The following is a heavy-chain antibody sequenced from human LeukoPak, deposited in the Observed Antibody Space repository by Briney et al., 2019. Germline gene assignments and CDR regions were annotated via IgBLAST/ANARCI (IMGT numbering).Heavy chain of an antibody. CDR2: ISSSGSTI. D-gene: IGHD3-10*01. V-gene: IGHV3-48*03. J-gene: IGHJ4*02. CDR3: ARDTAIVRGIDY. Sequence: HPGGSLRLSCTASGFTFSTYEMNWVRQAPGKGLEWVSYISSSGSTIYYADSLKGRFTISRDNAKNSLYLQMNSLRAEDTAVYYCARDTAIVRGIDYWGQGTLVTVSS. CDR1: GFTFSTYE.